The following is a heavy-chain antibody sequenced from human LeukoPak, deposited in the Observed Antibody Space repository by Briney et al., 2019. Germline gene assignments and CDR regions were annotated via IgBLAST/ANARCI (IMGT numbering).Heavy chain of an antibody. V-gene: IGHV6-1*01. Sequence: SQTLSLTCAISGDSVSSNSAAWNWIRQSPSRGLEWLGRTYYRSKWYTYYAVSVKSRISISRDTSKNQISLQLNSVTPEDTAVYYCARSTGPIDYWGQGTLVTVSS. CDR3: ARSTGPIDY. J-gene: IGHJ4*02. D-gene: IGHD1-1*01. CDR1: GDSVSSNSAA. CDR2: TYYRSKWYT.